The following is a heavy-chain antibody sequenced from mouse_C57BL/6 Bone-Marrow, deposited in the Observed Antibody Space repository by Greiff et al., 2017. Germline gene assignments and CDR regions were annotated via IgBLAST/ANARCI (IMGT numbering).Heavy chain of an antibody. D-gene: IGHD1-1*01. V-gene: IGHV5-4*01. CDR3: AREGGSSSFDY. J-gene: IGHJ2*01. CDR1: GFTFSSYA. Sequence: EVKVVESGGGLVKPGGSLKLSCAASGFTFSSYAMSWVRQTPEKRLEWVATISDGGSYTYYPDNVKGRFTISRDNAKNNLYLQMSPLKSEDTAMYYCAREGGSSSFDYWGQGTTLTVSS. CDR2: ISDGGSYT.